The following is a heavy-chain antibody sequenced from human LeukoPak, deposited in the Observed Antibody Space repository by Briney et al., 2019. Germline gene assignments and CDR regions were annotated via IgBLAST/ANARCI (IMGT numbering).Heavy chain of an antibody. CDR1: GFTFSSYG. CDR2: ISYDGSNK. J-gene: IGHJ4*03. Sequence: GGSLRLSCAASGFTFSSYGMHWVRQAPGKGLEWVAVISYDGSNKYYADSVKGRFTISRDNSKSTLYLHMNSLRPEDTAVYYCARAGVWGSYRYFDYWGQGTLVTVSS. V-gene: IGHV3-30*03. D-gene: IGHD3-16*02. CDR3: ARAGVWGSYRYFDY.